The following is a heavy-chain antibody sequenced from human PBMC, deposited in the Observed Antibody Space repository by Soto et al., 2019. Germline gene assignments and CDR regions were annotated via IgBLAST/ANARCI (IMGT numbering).Heavy chain of an antibody. CDR1: GFTFSSFA. D-gene: IGHD4-17*01. J-gene: IGHJ5*02. Sequence: PGGSLRLSCAASGFTFSSFAMSWVRQAPGKGLEWVSAISGSGENTYHADSVRGRFTISRDNSKKTLYLQMNSLRAEDTAVYYCAKAPGPYMVDYGDYGWFDPWGPGALVTVSS. V-gene: IGHV3-23*01. CDR3: AKAPGPYMVDYGDYGWFDP. CDR2: ISGSGENT.